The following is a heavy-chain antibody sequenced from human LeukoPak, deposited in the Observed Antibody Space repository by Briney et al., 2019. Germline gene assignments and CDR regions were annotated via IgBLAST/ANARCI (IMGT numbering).Heavy chain of an antibody. Sequence: PGGSLRLSCAASGFTFNSYAMSWVRQAPGKGLEWVSAISGSGGSTYYADSVKGRFTISRDNSKNTLYLQMNSLRAEDTAVYYCAKDHDSSGYGFDYWGQGTLVTVSS. CDR3: AKDHDSSGYGFDY. CDR1: GFTFNSYA. J-gene: IGHJ4*02. D-gene: IGHD3-22*01. V-gene: IGHV3-23*01. CDR2: ISGSGGST.